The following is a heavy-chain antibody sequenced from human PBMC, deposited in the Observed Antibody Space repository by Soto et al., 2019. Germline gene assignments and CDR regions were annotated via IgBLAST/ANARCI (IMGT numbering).Heavy chain of an antibody. Sequence: SETLSLTCTVSGGSISSYYWSWIRQPPGKGLEWIGYIYYSGSTNYNPSLKSRVTISVNTSKNQFSLKLSSVTAADTAVYYCGRQPGHCGSTTCFGYYSVDVWGQGTTVTVSS. CDR3: GRQPGHCGSTTCFGYYSVDV. V-gene: IGHV4-59*08. CDR2: IYYSGST. D-gene: IGHD2-2*01. CDR1: GGSISSYY. J-gene: IGHJ6*02.